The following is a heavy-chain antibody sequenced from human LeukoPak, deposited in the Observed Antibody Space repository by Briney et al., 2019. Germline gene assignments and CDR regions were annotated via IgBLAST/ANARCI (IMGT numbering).Heavy chain of an antibody. CDR3: ARGGRWESYSAFDI. CDR1: GGSISHYY. D-gene: IGHD1-26*01. J-gene: IGHJ3*02. Sequence: SETLSLTCTVSGGSISHYYWNWIRQSPGKGLEWIGEITHTRRTNYNPVLRSRVTISVDTSRNQFSLKLRSMTAADTAVYYCARGGRWESYSAFDIWGQGTTVSVS. CDR2: ITHTRRT. V-gene: IGHV4-34*01.